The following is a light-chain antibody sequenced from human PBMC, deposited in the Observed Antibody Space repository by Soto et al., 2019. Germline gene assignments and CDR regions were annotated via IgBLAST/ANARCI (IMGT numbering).Light chain of an antibody. CDR3: GTWDSSLNAYV. J-gene: IGLJ1*01. V-gene: IGLV1-51*01. Sequence: QSVLTQPPSVSAAPGQRVTISCSGSSSNIANNYVSWFQQVPGTAPKLLIYDTSQRLSGIPDRFSGSKSGTSATLGITGLQTGGEADYYCGTWDSSLNAYVFGSGTKV. CDR2: DTS. CDR1: SSNIANNY.